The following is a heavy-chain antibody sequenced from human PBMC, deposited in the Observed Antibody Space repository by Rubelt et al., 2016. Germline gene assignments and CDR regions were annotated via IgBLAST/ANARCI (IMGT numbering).Heavy chain of an antibody. CDR1: A. J-gene: IGHJ5*02. CDR2: ISYDGSDK. CDR3: AKDPARRGPAQGST. Sequence: AMHWVRQAPGKGLEWVAVISYDGSDKYYADSVKGRFTISRDNSKNTLYLQMNSLRAEDTAVYYCAKDPARRGPAQGSTWGQGTLVTVSS. V-gene: IGHV3-30*04. D-gene: IGHD6-13*01.